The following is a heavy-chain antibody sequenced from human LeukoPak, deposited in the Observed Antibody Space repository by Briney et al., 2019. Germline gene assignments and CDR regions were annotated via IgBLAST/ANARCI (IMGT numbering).Heavy chain of an antibody. CDR2: ISSSSTI. CDR1: GFTFSSYS. D-gene: IGHD1-26*01. J-gene: IGHJ4*02. V-gene: IGHV3-48*01. CDR3: AKTRIVGATIDY. Sequence: GGSLRLSCAASGFTFSSYSMNWVRQAPGKGLEWVSYISSSSTIYYADSVKGRFTISRDNAKNSLYLQMNSLRAEDTAVYYCAKTRIVGATIDYWGQGTLVTVSS.